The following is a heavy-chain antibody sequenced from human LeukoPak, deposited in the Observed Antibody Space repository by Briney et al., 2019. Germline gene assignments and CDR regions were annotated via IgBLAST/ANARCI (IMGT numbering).Heavy chain of an antibody. D-gene: IGHD5-18*01. J-gene: IGHJ4*02. CDR2: ISSSSSTI. Sequence: PGGSLRLSCAASGFTFSSYSMNWVRQAPGKGLEWVSYISSSSSTIYYADSVKGRFTISRDNAKNTLYLQMNSLRAEDTAVYYCARDHVVGSQLWLIDYWGQGTLVTVSS. V-gene: IGHV3-48*04. CDR3: ARDHVVGSQLWLIDY. CDR1: GFTFSSYS.